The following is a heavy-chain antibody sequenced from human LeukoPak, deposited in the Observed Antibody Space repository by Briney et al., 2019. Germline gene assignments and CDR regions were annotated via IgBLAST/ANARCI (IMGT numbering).Heavy chain of an antibody. J-gene: IGHJ6*03. Sequence: GGSLRLSCAASGFTFSSYSMSWVRQAPGKGLEWVSYISSSSSTIYYADSVKGRFTISRDNAKNSLYLQMNSLRDEDTAVYYCARATAYDFWSGYYRSPNYYYYMDVWGKGTTVTVSS. CDR3: ARATAYDFWSGYYRSPNYYYYMDV. D-gene: IGHD3-3*01. CDR1: GFTFSSYS. CDR2: ISSSSSTI. V-gene: IGHV3-48*02.